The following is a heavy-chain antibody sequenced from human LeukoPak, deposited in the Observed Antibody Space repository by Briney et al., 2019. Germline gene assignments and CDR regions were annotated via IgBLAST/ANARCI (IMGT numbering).Heavy chain of an antibody. CDR1: GGSISSGSYD. V-gene: IGHV4-61*02. J-gene: IGHJ4*02. CDR2: IYTSGST. Sequence: SQTLSLTCTVSGGSISSGSYDWSWIRQPAGKGLEWIGRIYTSGSTNYNPSLKSRVTISVDTSKNQFSLYLSSVTAADTAVYYCAREFDSRGQGTLVTVSS. CDR3: AREFDS.